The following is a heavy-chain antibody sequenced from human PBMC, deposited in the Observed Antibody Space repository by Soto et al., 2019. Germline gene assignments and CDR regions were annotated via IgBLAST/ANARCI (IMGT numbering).Heavy chain of an antibody. D-gene: IGHD4-4*01. V-gene: IGHV3-7*01. CDR2: IKQDGSEK. J-gene: IGHJ4*02. CDR1: GFTFSTYG. CDR3: ARNRVSLDY. Sequence: PGGSLRLSCAASGFTFSTYGMNWVRQAPGKGLEWVANIKQDGSEKYYVDSVKGRFTISRDNAKNSLYLQMNGLRAEDTAVYYCARNRVSLDYWGQGTLVTVSS.